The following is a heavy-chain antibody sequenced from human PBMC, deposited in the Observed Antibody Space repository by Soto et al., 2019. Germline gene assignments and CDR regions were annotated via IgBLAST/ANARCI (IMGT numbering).Heavy chain of an antibody. CDR1: GYTFTSYG. J-gene: IGHJ4*02. CDR3: ARFVITFGGVIVPTHFDY. CDR2: ISAYNGNT. D-gene: IGHD3-16*02. Sequence: ASVKVSCKASGYTFTSYGISWVRQAPGQGLEWMGWISAYNGNTNYAQKLQGRVTMTTDTSTSTAYMELRSLRSDDTAVYYCARFVITFGGVIVPTHFDYWGQGTLVTVS. V-gene: IGHV1-18*01.